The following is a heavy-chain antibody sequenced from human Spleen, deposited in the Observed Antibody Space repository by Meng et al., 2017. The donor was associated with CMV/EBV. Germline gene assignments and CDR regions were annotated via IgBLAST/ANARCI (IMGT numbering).Heavy chain of an antibody. J-gene: IGHJ4*02. V-gene: IGHV3-74*01. Sequence: ETLSLTCAASGFTFSSYWMHWVRQVPGKGLVWVSCINLDGSSTTYADSVKGRFTISRDNVKNTLYLQMNSLRAEDRAMYYCARGSMATPDYWGQGTLVTVSS. D-gene: IGHD5-24*01. CDR2: INLDGSST. CDR1: GFTFSSYW. CDR3: ARGSMATPDY.